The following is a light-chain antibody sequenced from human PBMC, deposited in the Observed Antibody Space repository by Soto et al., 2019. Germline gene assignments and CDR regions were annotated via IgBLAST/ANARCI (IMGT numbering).Light chain of an antibody. CDR3: HQTYSIPYT. V-gene: IGKV1-39*01. CDR2: AAS. CDR1: QSIRSY. J-gene: IGKJ2*01. Sequence: DIRMTQSPSSLSASVGDRVTITCRASQSIRSYLNWSQQKPGKAPKLLIYAASSLQSGVTSRFSGSGSGTDFTLTISSLQPEDFATYYCHQTYSIPYTFGQGTKLDIK.